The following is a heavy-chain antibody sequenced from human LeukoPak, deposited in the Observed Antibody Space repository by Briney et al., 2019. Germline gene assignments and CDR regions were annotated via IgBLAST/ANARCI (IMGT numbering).Heavy chain of an antibody. CDR3: ARARGGYSFGLFDY. CDR1: GYSISSGYY. J-gene: IGHJ4*02. Sequence: TSETLSLTCTVSGYSISSGYYWGWIRQPPGKGLEWIGSIYHSGSTYYNPSLKSRVTISVDTSKNQFSLKLSSVTAADTAVYYCARARGGYSFGLFDYWGQGTLVTVSS. D-gene: IGHD5-18*01. CDR2: IYHSGST. V-gene: IGHV4-38-2*02.